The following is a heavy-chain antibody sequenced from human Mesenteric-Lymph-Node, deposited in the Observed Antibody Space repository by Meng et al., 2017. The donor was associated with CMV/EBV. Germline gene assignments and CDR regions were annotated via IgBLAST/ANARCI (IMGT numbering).Heavy chain of an antibody. CDR1: GFTFSSYS. J-gene: IGHJ4*02. V-gene: IGHV3-21*01. CDR3: ARGGVAGIANDY. D-gene: IGHD6-19*01. Sequence: GESLKISCAASGFTFSSYSMNWVRQAPGKGLEWVSSISSSSSYIYYADSVKGRFTISRDNAKNSLYLQMNSLKAEDTAVYYCARGGVAGIANDYWGQGTLVTVSS. CDR2: ISSSSSYI.